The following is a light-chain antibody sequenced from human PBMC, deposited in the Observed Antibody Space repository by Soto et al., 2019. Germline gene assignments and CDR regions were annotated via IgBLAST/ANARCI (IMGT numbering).Light chain of an antibody. Sequence: DIVVTQSPLSLPVTPGEPASISCRSSQSLLHINGYNYLDWYLQKPGQSPHLLIYLASKRASGVPDRFSGSGSGTDFALKISRVEAEDFGVYYCIQTLQTPLTFGGGTKVDI. CDR2: LAS. CDR1: QSLLHINGYNY. J-gene: IGKJ4*01. V-gene: IGKV2-28*01. CDR3: IQTLQTPLT.